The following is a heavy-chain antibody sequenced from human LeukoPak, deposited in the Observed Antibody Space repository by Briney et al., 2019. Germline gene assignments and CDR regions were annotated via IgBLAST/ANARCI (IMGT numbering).Heavy chain of an antibody. V-gene: IGHV1-18*04. J-gene: IGHJ3*02. D-gene: IGHD6-19*01. CDR1: GFTFTGYY. Sequence: ASVKVSCKASGFTFTGYYIHWVRQAPGQGLEWMGWISAYNGNTNYAQKLQGRVTMTTDTSTSTAYMELRSLRSDDTAVYYCARVASGWYEDAFDIWGQGTMVTVSS. CDR2: ISAYNGNT. CDR3: ARVASGWYEDAFDI.